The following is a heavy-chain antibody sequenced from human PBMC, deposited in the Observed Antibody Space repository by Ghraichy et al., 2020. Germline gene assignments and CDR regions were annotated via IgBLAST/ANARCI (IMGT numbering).Heavy chain of an antibody. J-gene: IGHJ5*02. D-gene: IGHD3-10*01. V-gene: IGHV3-43D*03. CDR2: ITWDGGST. CDR1: GFTFDDYA. Sequence: SCAASGFTFDDYAMHWVRRAPGKGLEWVSLITWDGGSTYYADSVEGRFTISRVNSKNSLYLQMNNLRAEDTAFYYCAKDINAGYGSTSYLGSWGQGTLVTVSS. CDR3: AKDINAGYGSTSYLGS.